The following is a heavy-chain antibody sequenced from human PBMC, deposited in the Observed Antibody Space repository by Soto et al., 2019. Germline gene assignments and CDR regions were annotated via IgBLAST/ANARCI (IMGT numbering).Heavy chain of an antibody. CDR2: ISAHNGNT. D-gene: IGHD1-1*01. Sequence: QVHLVQSGAEVKKPGASVKVSCKASGYTFTSYGITWVRQAPGEGLEWMGWISAHNGNTDYAQKLQGRVIVTRDTSTSTAYMELRSLRSDDTAVYYCARGRYGDYWGQGALVTVSS. CDR3: ARGRYGDY. V-gene: IGHV1-18*01. CDR1: GYTFTSYG. J-gene: IGHJ4*02.